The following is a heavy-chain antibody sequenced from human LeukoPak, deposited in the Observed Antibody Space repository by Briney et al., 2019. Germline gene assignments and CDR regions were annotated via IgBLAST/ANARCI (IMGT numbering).Heavy chain of an antibody. V-gene: IGHV4-39*01. CDR1: GGSISSSSYS. J-gene: IGHJ4*02. CDR3: ARRVAAAGTGPTIDY. Sequence: SSETLSLTCTVSGGSISSSSYSWGWIRQPPGKGLEWIGSIYYSGSTYYNPSLKSRVTISVDTSKNQFSLKLSSVTAADTAVYYCARRVAAAGTGPTIDYWGQGTLVTVSS. CDR2: IYYSGST. D-gene: IGHD6-13*01.